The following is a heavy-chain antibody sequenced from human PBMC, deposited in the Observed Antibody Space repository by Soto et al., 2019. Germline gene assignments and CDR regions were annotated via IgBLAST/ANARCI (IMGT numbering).Heavy chain of an antibody. J-gene: IGHJ4*02. CDR3: AILSN. CDR2: IYSDGTT. Sequence: EVQLVETGGGLIQPGGSLRLSCAASGFTVSSNYMNWVRQAPGKGLEWLSIIYSDGTTYYADSVKGRFTISRDNFKNTMYLKMNNLRAEDTAVSYCAILSNWGQGTLVTVSS. CDR1: GFTVSSNY. D-gene: IGHD6-6*01. V-gene: IGHV3-53*02.